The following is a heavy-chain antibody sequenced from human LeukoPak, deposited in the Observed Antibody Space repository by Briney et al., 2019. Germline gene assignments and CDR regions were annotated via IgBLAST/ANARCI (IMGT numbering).Heavy chain of an antibody. V-gene: IGHV4-4*07. J-gene: IGHJ6*03. CDR2: IYTSGST. CDR1: GGSFSGYY. CDR3: ARDIIVVVPAPYYYYYYMGV. D-gene: IGHD2-2*01. Sequence: PSETLSLTCAVYGGSFSGYYWSWIRQPAGKGLEWIGRIYTSGSTNYNPSLKSRVTISVDTSKNQFSLKLSSVTAADTAVYYCARDIIVVVPAPYYYYYYMGVWGKGTTVTVSS.